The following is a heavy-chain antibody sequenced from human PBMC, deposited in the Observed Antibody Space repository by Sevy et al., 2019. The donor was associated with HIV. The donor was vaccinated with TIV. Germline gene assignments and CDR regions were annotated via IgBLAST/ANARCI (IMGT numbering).Heavy chain of an antibody. CDR2: IYPGDSDT. Sequence: GESLKISCKGSGYSFTSYWIGWVRQMPGKGLEWMGIIYPGDSDTRYSPSFQGQVTISADKSISTAYLQWSSLKASDTAMYYWARRGRFGELFKNYYYYGMDVWGQGTTVTVSS. J-gene: IGHJ6*02. CDR3: ARRGRFGELFKNYYYYGMDV. V-gene: IGHV5-51*01. CDR1: GYSFTSYW. D-gene: IGHD3-10*01.